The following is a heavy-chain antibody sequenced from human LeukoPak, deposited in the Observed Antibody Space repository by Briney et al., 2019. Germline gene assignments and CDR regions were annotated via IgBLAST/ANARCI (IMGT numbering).Heavy chain of an antibody. Sequence: GGSLRLSCAASGFTFSSYGMNWVRQAPGRGLEWVSGFSGSGGTTYYADSVKGRFTISRDNSKNTLYLQMNSLRAEDTAVYYCANGNRCTSPNCLGYYYFYMDVWGKGTTVTVSS. CDR1: GFTFSSYG. CDR2: FSGSGGTT. V-gene: IGHV3-23*01. J-gene: IGHJ6*03. CDR3: ANGNRCTSPNCLGYYYFYMDV. D-gene: IGHD2-8*01.